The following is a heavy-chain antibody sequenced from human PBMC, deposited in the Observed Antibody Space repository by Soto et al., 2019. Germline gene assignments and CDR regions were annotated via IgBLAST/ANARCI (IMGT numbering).Heavy chain of an antibody. J-gene: IGHJ3*02. V-gene: IGHV1-18*01. Sequence: GASVKVSCKASGYTFTSYGISWVRQAPGQGLEWMGWISAYNGNTNYAQKLQGRVTMTTDTSTSTAYMELRSLRSDDTAVYYCARAVHGSGSYYGAFDIWGQGTLLTVSS. CDR1: GYTFTSYG. D-gene: IGHD3-10*01. CDR3: ARAVHGSGSYYGAFDI. CDR2: ISAYNGNT.